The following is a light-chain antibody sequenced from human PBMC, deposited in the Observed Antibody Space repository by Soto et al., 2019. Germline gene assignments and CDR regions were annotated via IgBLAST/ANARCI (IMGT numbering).Light chain of an antibody. J-gene: IGKJ1*01. V-gene: IGKV3-20*01. CDR2: TVS. Sequence: IVLTQSPGTLSLSPGETATLSCRASQTISSNFLAWYQQKPGQAPRLLIYTVSTRATGIPDRFSGSGSGTNFTLTISRLEPDDFAVYYCQQCGSSPWTFGQGTKVEIK. CDR3: QQCGSSPWT. CDR1: QTISSNF.